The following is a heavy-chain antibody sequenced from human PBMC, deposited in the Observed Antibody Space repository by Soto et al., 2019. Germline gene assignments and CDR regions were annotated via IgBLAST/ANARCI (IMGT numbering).Heavy chain of an antibody. Sequence: SETLSLTCAVYGGSFSGHSWTWIRQSPGKGLEWIGDINHSGRVNYSPSLKSRVTISLDTSKNQFSLTLSAVTAADTAMYYCSTRAYDTNGYYRFDPWGQGTLVSVSS. V-gene: IGHV4-34*01. CDR1: GGSFSGHS. D-gene: IGHD3-22*01. CDR3: STRAYDTNGYYRFDP. CDR2: INHSGRV. J-gene: IGHJ5*01.